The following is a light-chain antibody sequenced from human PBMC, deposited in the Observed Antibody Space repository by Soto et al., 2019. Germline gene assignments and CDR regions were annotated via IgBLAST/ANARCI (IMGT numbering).Light chain of an antibody. J-gene: IGLJ3*02. CDR3: SSYAASNNFYFV. V-gene: IGLV2-8*01. CDR1: SSDVGGYNY. Sequence: QSALTQPPSASGSPGQSVTISCTGTSSDVGGYNYVSWYRQYPGRAPKLMIYEVTKRPSGVPDRFSGSKSGNTASLTVSGLQAEDEADYYCSSYAASNNFYFVFGGGTKLTVL. CDR2: EVT.